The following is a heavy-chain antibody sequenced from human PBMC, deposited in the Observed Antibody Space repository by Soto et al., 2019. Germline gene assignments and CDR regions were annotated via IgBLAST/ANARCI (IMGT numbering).Heavy chain of an antibody. Sequence: ASVKVSCKASGYTFTSCDINWVRQATGQGLEWMGWVNPNSGNTGYAQKFQGRVTMTRNTSISTAYMELSSLRSEDTAVYYCARGYGAAAGNYYYYMDVWGKGTTVTVSS. CDR1: GYTFTSCD. J-gene: IGHJ6*03. V-gene: IGHV1-8*01. CDR2: VNPNSGNT. D-gene: IGHD6-13*01. CDR3: ARGYGAAAGNYYYYMDV.